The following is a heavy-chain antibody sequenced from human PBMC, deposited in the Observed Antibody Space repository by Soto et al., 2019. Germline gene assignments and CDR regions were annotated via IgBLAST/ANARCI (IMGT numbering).Heavy chain of an antibody. J-gene: IGHJ4*02. Sequence: PSETCPHLHCLWWLHQQWGSLLELDPPAPGKGLEWIGYIYYTGRTYYNLSLKSRISMSVDTSKNQFSLKLTSVTAADTAVYYCHGVSGNYYRYSFDYWGQGTLVTVSS. V-gene: IGHV4-30-4*03. CDR1: WLHQQWGSL. CDR3: HGVSGNYYRYSFDY. CDR2: IYYTGRT. D-gene: IGHD3-10*01.